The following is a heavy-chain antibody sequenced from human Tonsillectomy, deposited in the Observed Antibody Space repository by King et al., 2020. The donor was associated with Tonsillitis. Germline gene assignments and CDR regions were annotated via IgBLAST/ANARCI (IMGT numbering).Heavy chain of an antibody. CDR1: GYTFTGYY. Sequence: QLVQSGAEVKKPGASVKVSCKASGYTFTGYYMHWVRQAPGQWLELMGWINTNSGGTNYSQKFQGRVTMTRETSISTAYMELSRLRSDDTAVYYCAREPYSSSWDDAFDIWGQGTMVTVSS. V-gene: IGHV1-2*02. D-gene: IGHD6-13*01. J-gene: IGHJ3*02. CDR2: INTNSGGT. CDR3: AREPYSSSWDDAFDI.